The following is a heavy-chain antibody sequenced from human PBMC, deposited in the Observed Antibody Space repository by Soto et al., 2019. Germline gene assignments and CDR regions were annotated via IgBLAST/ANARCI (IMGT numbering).Heavy chain of an antibody. V-gene: IGHV1-18*01. CDR2: ISAYNGNT. Sequence: ASVKVSCKASGYTFTSYGISCVRQAPGQVLEWMGWISAYNGNTNYAQKLQGRVTMTTGTSTSTAYMELRSLRSDDTAVYYCARRSSSWYSVDYWGQGTLVTVSS. CDR3: ARRSSSWYSVDY. CDR1: GYTFTSYG. J-gene: IGHJ4*02. D-gene: IGHD6-13*01.